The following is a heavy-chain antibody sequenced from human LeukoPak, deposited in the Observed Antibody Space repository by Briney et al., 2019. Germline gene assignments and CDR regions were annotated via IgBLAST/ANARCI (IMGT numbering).Heavy chain of an antibody. CDR1: GYSFTSSW. J-gene: IGHJ4*02. D-gene: IGHD6-13*01. V-gene: IGHV5-51*01. CDR2: IYPADSDT. CDR3: ARPRSYSSTWHSFDY. Sequence: GESLKISCKGSGYSFTSSWIGWVRQMPGKGLEWMGIIYPADSDTRYSPSFQGQVTISADKSISTAYLQWRTLKASDTAMYYCARPRSYSSTWHSFDYWGQGTLVTVSS.